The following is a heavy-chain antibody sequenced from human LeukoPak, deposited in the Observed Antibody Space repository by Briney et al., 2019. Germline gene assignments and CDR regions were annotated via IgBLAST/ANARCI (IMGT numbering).Heavy chain of an antibody. D-gene: IGHD3-10*01. CDR2: IIPIFGTA. Sequence: SVKVSCKASGGTFSSYAISWVRQAPGQGPEWMGGIIPIFGTANYAQKFQGRVTMTRDTSTSTVYMELSSLRSEDTAVYYCARDYGSRVDYWGQGTLVTVSS. J-gene: IGHJ4*02. CDR3: ARDYGSRVDY. CDR1: GGTFSSYA. V-gene: IGHV1-69*05.